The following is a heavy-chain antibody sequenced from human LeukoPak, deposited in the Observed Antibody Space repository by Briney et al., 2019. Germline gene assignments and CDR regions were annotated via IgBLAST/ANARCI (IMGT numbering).Heavy chain of an antibody. D-gene: IGHD2-2*01. CDR3: ARADIVVVPAAIDY. V-gene: IGHV1-18*01. Sequence: ASVKVSCKASGYTFTSYGISWVRQAPGRGLEWMGWISAYNGNTNYAQKLQGRVTMTTDTSTSTAYMELRSLRSDDTAVYYCARADIVVVPAAIDYWGQGTLVTVSS. CDR2: ISAYNGNT. CDR1: GYTFTSYG. J-gene: IGHJ4*02.